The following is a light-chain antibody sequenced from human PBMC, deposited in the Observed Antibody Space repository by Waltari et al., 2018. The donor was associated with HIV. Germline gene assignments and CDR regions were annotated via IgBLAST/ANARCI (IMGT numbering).Light chain of an antibody. CDR3: SSNTSSGTLDV. V-gene: IGLV2-14*03. CDR1: SSDVGGYNY. CDR2: DVR. J-gene: IGLJ1*01. Sequence: QSALTQPASVSGSPGQSITISCPGTSSDVGGYNYVSWYQQHPGKAPKLMLYDVRKRPAGVSNRFSGPKSGNTASRTISGLQAENEANYYGSSNTSSGTLDVSGTGTKVTVL.